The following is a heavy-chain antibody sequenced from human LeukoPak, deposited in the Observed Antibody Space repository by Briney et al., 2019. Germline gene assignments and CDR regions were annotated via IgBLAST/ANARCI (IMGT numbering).Heavy chain of an antibody. CDR3: AKRGVVIRVILVGFHKEAYYFDS. CDR1: GITLSNYG. V-gene: IGHV3-23*01. Sequence: GGSLRLSCAVSGITLSNYGMTWVRQAPGRGLEWVAGISDTGGRTNYADSVKGRSTISRDNPKNTLYLQMNSLRAEDTAVYFCAKRGVVIRVILVGFHKEAYYFDSWGQGALVTVSS. J-gene: IGHJ4*02. D-gene: IGHD3-22*01. CDR2: ISDTGGRT.